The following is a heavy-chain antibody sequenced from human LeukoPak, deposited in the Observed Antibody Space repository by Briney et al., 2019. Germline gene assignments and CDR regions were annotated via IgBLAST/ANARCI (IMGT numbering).Heavy chain of an antibody. CDR1: GFTFSSYS. CDR3: AREGRLRPSHIDY. Sequence: GGSLRLSCAASGFTFSSYSMNWVRQAPGKGLEWVSYISSESGTIYYADSVRGRFTISRDNAKNSLSLQMNSLRAEDTAVYYCAREGRLRPSHIDYWGQGTLVTVSS. V-gene: IGHV3-48*04. J-gene: IGHJ4*02. D-gene: IGHD2-15*01. CDR2: ISSESGTI.